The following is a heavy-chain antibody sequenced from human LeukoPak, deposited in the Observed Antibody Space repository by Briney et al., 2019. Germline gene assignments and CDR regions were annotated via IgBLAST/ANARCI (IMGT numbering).Heavy chain of an antibody. Sequence: GGSLRLSCEASGFTFSNYGMNWVRQAPGKGLEWVSYIRPNDGTTHYADSVKGRFTISRDSAKNSLSLQMTSLRVDDSAVYYCVRGQTNLDNWFDPWGQGTLVIVSS. CDR3: VRGQTNLDNWFDP. D-gene: IGHD2-8*01. J-gene: IGHJ5*02. V-gene: IGHV3-48*01. CDR1: GFTFSNYG. CDR2: IRPNDGTT.